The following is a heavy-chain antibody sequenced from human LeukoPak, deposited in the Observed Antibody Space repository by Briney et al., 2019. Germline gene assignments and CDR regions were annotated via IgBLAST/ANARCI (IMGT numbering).Heavy chain of an antibody. J-gene: IGHJ4*02. D-gene: IGHD3-22*01. CDR1: GYSLTSYW. CDR3: ARLPYYYDSSGPYFDY. Sequence: GESLKISCKGSGYSLTSYWIGWVCQMPGKGLEWMGIIYPGDSDTRYSPSFQGQVTISADKSISTAYLQWSSLKASDTAMYYCARLPYYYDSSGPYFDYWGQGTLVTVSS. V-gene: IGHV5-51*01. CDR2: IYPGDSDT.